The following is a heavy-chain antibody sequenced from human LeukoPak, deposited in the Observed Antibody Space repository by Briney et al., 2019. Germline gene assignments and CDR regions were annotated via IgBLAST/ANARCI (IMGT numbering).Heavy chain of an antibody. D-gene: IGHD3/OR15-3a*01. V-gene: IGHV3-7*01. CDR1: GFTFSDYY. Sequence: GGSLRLSCAASGFTFSDYYMSWIRQAPGKGLEWVANIKQDGSEKYYVDSVKGRFTISRDNAKNSLYLQMNSLRAEDTAVYYCARQQGTGPLWLFDYWGQGTLVTVSS. CDR3: ARQQGTGPLWLFDY. J-gene: IGHJ4*02. CDR2: IKQDGSEK.